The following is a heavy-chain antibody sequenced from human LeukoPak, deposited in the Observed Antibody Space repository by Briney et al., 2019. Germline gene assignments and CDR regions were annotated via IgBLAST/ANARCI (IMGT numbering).Heavy chain of an antibody. CDR1: GGSISSGHW. CDR3: AKPQLTTVTTMGYAFDI. V-gene: IGHV4-4*02. CDR2: IYQSGST. J-gene: IGHJ3*02. Sequence: SETLSLTCAVSGGSISSGHWWSWVRQPPMKGLEWIGEIYQSGSTNYNPSLNSRVTISIDTSKNQFSLKLSSVTAADTAVYYCAKPQLTTVTTMGYAFDIWGQGTMVTVSS. D-gene: IGHD4-17*01.